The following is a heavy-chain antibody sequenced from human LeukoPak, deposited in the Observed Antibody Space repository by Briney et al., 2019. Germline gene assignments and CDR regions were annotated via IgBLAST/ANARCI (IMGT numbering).Heavy chain of an antibody. CDR3: ARVAIVGATRAFDI. D-gene: IGHD1-26*01. J-gene: IGHJ3*02. CDR1: GFTFSNYW. Sequence: PGGSLRLSCAASGFTFSNYWMSWVRQAPGKGLEWVANIKQDGSEKFYVDSVKGRFTISRDNAKNTLYLQMNSLRAEDTAVYYCARVAIVGATRAFDIWGQGTMVTVSS. V-gene: IGHV3-7*03. CDR2: IKQDGSEK.